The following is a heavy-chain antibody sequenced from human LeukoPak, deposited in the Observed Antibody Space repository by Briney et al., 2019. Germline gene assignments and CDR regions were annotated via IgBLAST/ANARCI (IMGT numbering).Heavy chain of an antibody. CDR1: GFTFDSYA. CDR3: AKGTMARVRQRNDCVDV. Sequence: GGSLRLSCAASGFTFDSYAMHWVRQAPGQGLEWLGRSRYDGSAADYARSVKGRFTISTDTSKNTVFLEMDSLRAEDTAVYYCAKGTMARVRQRNDCVDVWGQGTTVTVSS. V-gene: IGHV3-30*02. J-gene: IGHJ6*02. D-gene: IGHD5-24*01. CDR2: SRYDGSAA.